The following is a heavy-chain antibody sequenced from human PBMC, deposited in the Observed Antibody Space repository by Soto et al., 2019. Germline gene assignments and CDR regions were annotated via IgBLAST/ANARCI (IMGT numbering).Heavy chain of an antibody. CDR1: GYSFTSYW. D-gene: IGHD1-26*01. V-gene: IGHV5-51*01. J-gene: IGHJ4*02. Sequence: GESLKISCKGSGYSFTSYWIGWVRQMPGKGLEWMGIIYPGDSDTRYSPSCQGLVTISADKSISTAYLQWSSLKASDTAMYYCARVKWELPPDYYFDYWGQGTLVTVSS. CDR3: ARVKWELPPDYYFDY. CDR2: IYPGDSDT.